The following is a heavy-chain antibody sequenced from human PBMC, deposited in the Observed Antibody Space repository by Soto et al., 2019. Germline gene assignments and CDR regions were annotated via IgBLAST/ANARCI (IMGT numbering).Heavy chain of an antibody. CDR2: MYYSGTT. V-gene: IGHV4-39*01. Sequence: QLQLQESGPGLVKPSETLSLTCTVSGVSLSSFTLYWVGLRQPPGKVLEWIGSMYYSGTTYYNPSRTIRVALCGDTSNYRLSLRLSPFAAAATAMYFCHLGRGSSGSNVYFWGRASHATVYS. D-gene: IGHD7-27*01. CDR3: HLGRGSSGSNVYF. J-gene: IGHJ4*02. CDR1: GVSLSSFTLY.